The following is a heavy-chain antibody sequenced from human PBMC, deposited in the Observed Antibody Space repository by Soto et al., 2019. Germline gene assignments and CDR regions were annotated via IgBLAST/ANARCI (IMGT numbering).Heavy chain of an antibody. CDR3: ARGGHNSGWYRTFDS. V-gene: IGHV1-69*01. CDR2: IIPVFGPP. Sequence: QVQLVQSGAEVKKPGSSVSVSCTSSRGTFTTDAISWVRQAPGQGLEWMGVIIPVFGPPIYAQKFQGRVSITADESTSTANLELSNLRSEDTAVYYCARGGHNSGWYRTFDSWGQGTLVTVSS. CDR1: RGTFTTDA. J-gene: IGHJ4*02. D-gene: IGHD6-13*01.